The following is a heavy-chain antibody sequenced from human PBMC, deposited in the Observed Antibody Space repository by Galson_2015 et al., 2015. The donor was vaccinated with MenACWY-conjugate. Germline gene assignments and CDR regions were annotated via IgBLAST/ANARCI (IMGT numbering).Heavy chain of an antibody. J-gene: IGHJ4*02. CDR1: GFSFSSYS. Sequence: SLRLSCAASGFSFSSYSMTWVRQAPGKGLEWVSSIGSNSKYIYYADSVKGRFTISRDNAKNSLYLQNDSLRAEDTAIYYCAGPPSKRAVRLEFWGQGTLVTVAS. CDR2: IGSNSKYI. CDR3: AGPPSKRAVRLEF. V-gene: IGHV3-21*06. D-gene: IGHD6-19*01.